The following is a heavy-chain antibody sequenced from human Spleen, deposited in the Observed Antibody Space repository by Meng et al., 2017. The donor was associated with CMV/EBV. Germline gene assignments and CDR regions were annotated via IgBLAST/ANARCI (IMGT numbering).Heavy chain of an antibody. J-gene: IGHJ6*02. CDR1: GGSFSVYF. D-gene: IGHD4-11*01. CDR3: ARAPTVTDGMDV. V-gene: IGHV4-34*01. Sequence: SETLSLTCAVYGGSFSVYFWTWIRQPPGKGLEWIGQINHSGSTDYNPSLKSRVTISVDTSKNQFSLKLSSVTAADTAVYYCARAPTVTDGMDVWGQGTTVTVSS. CDR2: INHSGST.